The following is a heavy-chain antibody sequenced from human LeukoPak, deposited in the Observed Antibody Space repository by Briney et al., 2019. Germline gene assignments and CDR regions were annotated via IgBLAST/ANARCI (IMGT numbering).Heavy chain of an antibody. D-gene: IGHD4/OR15-4a*01. CDR2: IHYSGST. CDR1: GGSISSYY. CDR3: ARGDTSDYYFDY. Sequence: PSETLSLTCTVSGGSISSYYWSWIRQPPGKGLEWIGYIHYSGSTDYNPSLKSRVTMSLDTSKNRFSLKLSSVTAADTAVFYCARGDTSDYYFDYWGQGTLVTVSS. J-gene: IGHJ4*02. V-gene: IGHV4-59*01.